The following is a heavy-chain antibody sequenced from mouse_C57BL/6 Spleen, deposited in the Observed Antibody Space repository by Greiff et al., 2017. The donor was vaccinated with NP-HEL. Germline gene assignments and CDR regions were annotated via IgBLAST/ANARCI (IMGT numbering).Heavy chain of an antibody. D-gene: IGHD1-1*01. V-gene: IGHV8-12*01. J-gene: IGHJ1*03. CDR3: ARNYYGSSYGGYFDV. CDR2: IYWDDDK. Sequence: QFTLKESGPGILQSSQTLSLTCSFSGFSLSTSGMGVSWIRQPSGKGLEWLAHIYWDDDKRYNPSLKSRLTISKDTSRNQVFLKITSVDTADTATYYCARNYYGSSYGGYFDVWGTGTTVTVSS. CDR1: GFSLSTSGMG.